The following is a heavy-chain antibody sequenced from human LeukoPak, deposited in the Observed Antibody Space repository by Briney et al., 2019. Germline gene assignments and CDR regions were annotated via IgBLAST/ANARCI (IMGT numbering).Heavy chain of an antibody. Sequence: GESLKISCKGYGDRFTSYWVAWVRQMPGKGLEWMGIIFPGDSDTRYSPSIQGQVTISVDRSISTAYLQWSSLKASDTAIYCCARRPLHSQNWLAPWGQGTLVTVSS. CDR1: GDRFTSYW. CDR2: IFPGDSDT. CDR3: ARRPLHSQNWLAP. J-gene: IGHJ5*02. V-gene: IGHV5-51*01.